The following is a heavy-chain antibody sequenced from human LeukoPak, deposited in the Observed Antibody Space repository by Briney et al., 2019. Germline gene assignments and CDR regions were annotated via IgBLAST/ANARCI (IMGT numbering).Heavy chain of an antibody. D-gene: IGHD1-1*01. V-gene: IGHV4-61*02. CDR1: GGSISSSSYY. J-gene: IGHJ3*02. CDR3: ARQRGYSLGDAFDI. CDR2: IYTSGST. Sequence: SETLSLTCTVSGGSISSSSYYWGWIRQPAGKGLEWIGRIYTSGSTNYNPSLKSRVTMSVDTSKNQFSLKLSSVTAADTAVYYCARQRGYSLGDAFDIWGQGTMVTVSS.